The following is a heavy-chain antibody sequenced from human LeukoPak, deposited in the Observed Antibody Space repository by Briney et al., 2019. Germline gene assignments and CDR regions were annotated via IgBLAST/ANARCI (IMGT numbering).Heavy chain of an antibody. D-gene: IGHD3-22*01. Sequence: SETLSLTCTVSGGSISSNNYYWGRIRQPPGKGLECIGSIYYSGVTYNNPSLKSRVTISVDTTKNQFSLKLTSVTAADTAVYYCASSPSGYWWNFDCWGQGTLVTVSS. CDR3: ASSPSGYWWNFDC. CDR2: IYYSGVT. V-gene: IGHV4-39*01. CDR1: GGSISSNNYY. J-gene: IGHJ4*02.